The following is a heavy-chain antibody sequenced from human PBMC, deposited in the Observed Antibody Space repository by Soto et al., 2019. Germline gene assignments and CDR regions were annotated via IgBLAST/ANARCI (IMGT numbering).Heavy chain of an antibody. CDR1: GYTFTSYA. J-gene: IGHJ6*02. D-gene: IGHD3-3*01. CDR3: ARDGDAYYGMDV. CDR2: INAGNGNT. V-gene: IGHV1-3*01. Sequence: QVQLVQSGAEVKKPGASVKVSCKASGYTFTSYAMHWVRQAPGQSLEWMGWINAGNGNTKYSQKFQGRVTITRDTSERTAYMEVSSLRSEDTAVYYCARDGDAYYGMDVWGQGTTVTVS.